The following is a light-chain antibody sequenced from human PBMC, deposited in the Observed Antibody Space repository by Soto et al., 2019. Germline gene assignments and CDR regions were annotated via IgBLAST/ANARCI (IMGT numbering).Light chain of an antibody. Sequence: EIVLTQSPATLSLSPGERATLSCRASQTISSFLAWYQQKPGQAPRLLIYDTSNRAAGVPARFSGSRSGTDFTLTISTLAPEDFAVYYCQQRTNRPLFGQGTKLEIK. V-gene: IGKV3-11*01. J-gene: IGKJ2*01. CDR1: QTISSF. CDR2: DTS. CDR3: QQRTNRPL.